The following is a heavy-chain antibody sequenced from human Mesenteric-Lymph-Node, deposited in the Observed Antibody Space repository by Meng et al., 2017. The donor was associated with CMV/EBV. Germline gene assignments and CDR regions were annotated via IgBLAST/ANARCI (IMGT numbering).Heavy chain of an antibody. V-gene: IGHV3-9*01. D-gene: IGHD6-13*01. J-gene: IGHJ4*02. CDR3: AKDIAWSWSSLDY. CDR2: ISWNSDRI. Sequence: SLKISCAASGFTFDDYAMHWVRQAPGKGLEWVSSISWNSDRIAYADSVKGRFTISRDNAKNSLYLQMNSLRAEDTALYYCAKDIAWSWSSLDYWGQGTLVTVSS. CDR1: GFTFDDYA.